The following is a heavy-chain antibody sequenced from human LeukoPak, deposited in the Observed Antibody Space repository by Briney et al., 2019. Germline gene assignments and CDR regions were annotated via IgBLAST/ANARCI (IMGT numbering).Heavy chain of an antibody. V-gene: IGHV3-23*01. CDR3: AKARLVVSSPSDAFDI. Sequence: GGSLRLSCAASGFTFSSYAMSWVRQAPGKGLEWVSAISGGGGAYYADSVKGRITISRDNSKNTLYLQMNSLRAEDTAVYYCAKARLVVSSPSDAFDIWGQGTMVTASS. J-gene: IGHJ3*02. CDR1: GFTFSSYA. D-gene: IGHD3-22*01. CDR2: ISGGGGA.